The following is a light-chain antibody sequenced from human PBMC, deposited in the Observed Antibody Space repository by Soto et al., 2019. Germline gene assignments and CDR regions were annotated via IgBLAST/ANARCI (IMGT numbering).Light chain of an antibody. Sequence: EIVLTQSPGTLSLSPGERATLSCRTSQRVSSNNLAWYQQKPGQAPRLLIYATSSRVAGIPDRFSGSGSGTDFTLTISRLEPEDFVVYYCQVYGRSPPFTFGPGTTVDIK. V-gene: IGKV3-20*01. CDR2: ATS. CDR3: QVYGRSPPFT. CDR1: QRVSSNN. J-gene: IGKJ3*01.